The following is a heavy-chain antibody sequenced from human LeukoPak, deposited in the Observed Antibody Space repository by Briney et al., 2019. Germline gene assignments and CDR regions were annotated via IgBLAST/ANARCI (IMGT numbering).Heavy chain of an antibody. V-gene: IGHV2-5*01. CDR2: VSWNDFK. Sequence: SGPPLVEPTQTLTLTCAVSGFSLTTSEVGGGWIRQPPRKALEWLALVSWNDFKSFSPSLKSRLTITKDTSKDQVVLTMTNMDPVGTATYYCARFLHSGTYRFDYWGQGTLVTVSS. J-gene: IGHJ4*02. D-gene: IGHD1-26*01. CDR3: ARFLHSGTYRFDY. CDR1: GFSLTTSEVG.